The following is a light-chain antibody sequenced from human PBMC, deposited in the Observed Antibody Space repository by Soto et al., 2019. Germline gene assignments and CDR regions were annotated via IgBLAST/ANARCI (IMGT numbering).Light chain of an antibody. CDR3: SSYASRRTRV. CDR2: EVS. Sequence: QSLLTQPASVSGSPGHSITISCTGTSRDVGGYNYVSWYQQHPGKAPKLMIYEVSNRPSGVSNRFSGSKSGNTASLTISGLQAEEEADYYCSSYASRRTRVFGTGTKVTVL. J-gene: IGLJ1*01. V-gene: IGLV2-14*01. CDR1: SRDVGGYNY.